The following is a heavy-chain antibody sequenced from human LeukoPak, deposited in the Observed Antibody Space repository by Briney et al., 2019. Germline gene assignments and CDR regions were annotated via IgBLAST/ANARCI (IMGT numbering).Heavy chain of an antibody. D-gene: IGHD6-19*01. CDR3: ARGISSGWSRSFDY. CDR2: IYYSGST. J-gene: IGHJ4*02. CDR1: GGSISSYY. V-gene: IGHV4-59*01. Sequence: PSETLSLTRTVSGGSISSYYWSWIRQPPGKGLEWIGYIYYSGSTNYNPSLKSRVTISVDTSKNQFSLKLSSVTAADTAVYYCARGISSGWSRSFDYWGQGTLVTVSS.